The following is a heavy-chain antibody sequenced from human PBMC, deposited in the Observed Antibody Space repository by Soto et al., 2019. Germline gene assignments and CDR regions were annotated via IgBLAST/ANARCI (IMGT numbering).Heavy chain of an antibody. CDR1: GFPFISYS. V-gene: IGHV3-21*01. J-gene: IGHJ3*02. D-gene: IGHD2-2*01. Sequence: GGSLRLSSAASGFPFISYSMNWVRQAPGKGLEWVSSISSSSSYIYYADSVKGRFTISRDNAKNSLYLQMNSLRAEDTAVYYCAGYCSSTSCLIGGYDAFDIWGQGTMVTVSS. CDR3: AGYCSSTSCLIGGYDAFDI. CDR2: ISSSSSYI.